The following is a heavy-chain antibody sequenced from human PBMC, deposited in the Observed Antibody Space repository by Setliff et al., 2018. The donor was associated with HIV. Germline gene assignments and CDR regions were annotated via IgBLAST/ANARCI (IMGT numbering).Heavy chain of an antibody. CDR1: GGSFSGYC. Sequence: SETLSLTCAVYGGSFSGYCWSWIRQPPGKGLEWIGEMQHSGRTNYNPSLRSRVTISIDTSKNQLSLKLRSVTAADTAVYYCARIGSGWSVGWFDPWGQGTLVTVSS. D-gene: IGHD6-13*01. V-gene: IGHV4-34*01. CDR2: MQHSGRT. CDR3: ARIGSGWSVGWFDP. J-gene: IGHJ5*02.